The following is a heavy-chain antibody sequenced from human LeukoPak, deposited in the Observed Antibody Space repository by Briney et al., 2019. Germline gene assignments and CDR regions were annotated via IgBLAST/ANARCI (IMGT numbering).Heavy chain of an antibody. V-gene: IGHV3-23*01. CDR1: GFTFRSYG. J-gene: IGHJ6*03. CDR3: AKDRCSNGIGCLYYYMDV. CDR2: ISDNGGST. D-gene: IGHD2-8*01. Sequence: GGSLRLSCAASGFTFRSYGMSWVRQAPGKGLEWVSAISDNGGSTYYADSVKGRFSISRDNSKNMLNLQMNSLRAEDTAVYYCAKDRCSNGIGCLYYYMDVWGKGSTVTIYS.